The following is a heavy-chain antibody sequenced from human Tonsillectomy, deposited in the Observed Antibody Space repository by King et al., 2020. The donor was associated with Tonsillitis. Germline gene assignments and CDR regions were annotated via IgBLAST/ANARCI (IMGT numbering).Heavy chain of an antibody. J-gene: IGHJ4*02. CDR3: ARRRYVGVGPADF. D-gene: IGHD3-3*01. V-gene: IGHV4-39*02. CDR1: GGSISSGTYY. CDR2: IYYSGRT. Sequence: LQLQESGPGLVKPSETLSLTCSVSGGSISSGTYYWGWIRQPPGKGLEWIGSIYYSGRTYYNPSLKSRVTISVDTSKNHFSLKLSSVTAADTAIYYCARRRYVGVGPADFWGQGALVTVSS.